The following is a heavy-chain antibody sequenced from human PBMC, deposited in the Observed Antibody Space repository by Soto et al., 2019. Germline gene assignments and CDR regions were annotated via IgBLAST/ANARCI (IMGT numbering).Heavy chain of an antibody. CDR3: AKDGKGETDY. J-gene: IGHJ4*02. CDR1: GFIFSNYA. D-gene: IGHD2-15*01. V-gene: IGHV3-64*04. CDR2: INDNGGST. Sequence: GGSLRLSCSASGFIFSNYAMHWVRQAPGKGLEYVSDINDNGGSTYYADSVKGRFTISRDNSKNTLYLQMNSLRAEDTAVYYCAKDGKGETDYWGQGTLVTVSS.